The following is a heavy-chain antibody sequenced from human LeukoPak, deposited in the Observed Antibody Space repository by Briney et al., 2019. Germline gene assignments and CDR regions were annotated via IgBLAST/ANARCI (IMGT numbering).Heavy chain of an antibody. CDR1: GGSFSGYY. J-gene: IGHJ4*02. CDR3: ANGPPPCYGGDCLHY. Sequence: SETLSLTCAVYGGSFSGYYWSWIRQPPGKGLEWIGEINHSGSTNSNPSLKSRVTISVDTSKNQFSLKLSSVTAADTAVYYCANGPPPCYGGDCLHYWGQGTLVTVSS. CDR2: INHSGST. D-gene: IGHD2-21*01. V-gene: IGHV4-34*01.